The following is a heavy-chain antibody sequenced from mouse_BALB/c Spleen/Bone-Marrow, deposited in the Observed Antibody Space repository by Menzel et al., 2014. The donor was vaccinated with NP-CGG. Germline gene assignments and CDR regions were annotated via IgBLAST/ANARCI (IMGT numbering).Heavy chain of an antibody. CDR2: FYPGRGSI. CDR1: GYTFTEYI. V-gene: IGHV1-62-2*01. D-gene: IGHD1-1*01. J-gene: IGHJ4*01. Sequence: VMLVESGAELVKPGASVKLSCKASGYTFTEYIIHWVKQRSGQGLEWIGWFYPGRGSIKYNEKFKDKATLTADKSSSTVYMELSRLTSEDSAVYFCARHEKANYGNYAMDYWGQGTSVTVSS. CDR3: ARHEKANYGNYAMDY.